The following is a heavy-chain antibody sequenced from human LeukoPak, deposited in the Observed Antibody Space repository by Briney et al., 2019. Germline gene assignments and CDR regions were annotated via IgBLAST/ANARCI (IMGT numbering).Heavy chain of an antibody. Sequence: ASVKVSCKASGGTFSSYTISWVRQAPGQGLEWMGRIIPILGIANYAQKFQGRVTITADKSTSTAYMELSSLRSEDTAVYYCARDGYCSGGSCNEYNWFDPWGQGTLVTVSS. J-gene: IGHJ5*02. CDR3: ARDGYCSGGSCNEYNWFDP. CDR1: GGTFSSYT. D-gene: IGHD2-15*01. CDR2: IIPILGIA. V-gene: IGHV1-69*04.